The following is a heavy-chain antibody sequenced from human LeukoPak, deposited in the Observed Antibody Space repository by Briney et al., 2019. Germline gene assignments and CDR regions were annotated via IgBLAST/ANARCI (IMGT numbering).Heavy chain of an antibody. CDR1: GYTFTSYD. D-gene: IGHD2-15*01. CDR2: ISAYNGNT. Sequence: ASVKVSCKASGYTFTSYDISWVRQAPGQGLEWMGWISAYNGNTNYAQKLQGRVTMTTDTSTSTAYMELRSLRSDDTAVYYCARTYCSGGSCYRLLVYYYYYMDVWGKGTTVTVSS. V-gene: IGHV1-18*01. CDR3: ARTYCSGGSCYRLLVYYYYYMDV. J-gene: IGHJ6*03.